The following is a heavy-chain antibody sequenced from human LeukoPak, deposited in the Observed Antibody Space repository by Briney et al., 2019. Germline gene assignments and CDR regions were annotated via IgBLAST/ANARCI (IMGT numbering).Heavy chain of an antibody. J-gene: IGHJ4*02. Sequence: PGGSLRLSCSASGFTFSIYWMSWVRQAPGKGLEGVANIKQDGSEKYYVDSLKSRFTISRDNAKNSLYLKMNSLRAEDTAVYYCARSYSSSWYSPIVWFDYWGQGTLVTVSS. CDR3: ARSYSSSWYSPIVWFDY. V-gene: IGHV3-7*01. D-gene: IGHD6-13*01. CDR2: IKQDGSEK. CDR1: GFTFSIYW.